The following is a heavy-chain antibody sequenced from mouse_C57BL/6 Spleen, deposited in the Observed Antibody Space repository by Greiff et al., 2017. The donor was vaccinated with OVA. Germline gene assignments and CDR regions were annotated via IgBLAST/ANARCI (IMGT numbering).Heavy chain of an antibody. CDR3: ARLITRAMDD. D-gene: IGHD2-4*01. CDR2: IYPGDGDT. Sequence: VQLQQSGAELVKPGASVKISCKASGYAFSSYWMNWVKQRLGKGLEWIGQIYPGDGDTNYNGKFKGKATLTADKSSSTAYMQLSSLTSEDSAVYFCARLITRAMDDWGQGTSVTVSS. CDR1: GYAFSSYW. J-gene: IGHJ4*01. V-gene: IGHV1-80*01.